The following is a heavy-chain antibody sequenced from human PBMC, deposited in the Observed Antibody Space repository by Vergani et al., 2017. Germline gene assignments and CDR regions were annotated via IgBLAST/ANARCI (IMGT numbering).Heavy chain of an antibody. CDR1: GYTFTGYY. V-gene: IGHV1-2*02. CDR2: INPNSGGT. CDR3: ARGSGYDSSGYYTTIDY. J-gene: IGHJ4*02. Sequence: QVQLVQSGAEVKKPGASVKVSCKASGYTFTGYYMHWVRQAPGQGLEWMGWINPNSGGTNYAQNFQGRVTMTRDTSISTAYMELSRLRSDDTAVYYCARGSGYDSSGYYTTIDYWGQGTLVTVSS. D-gene: IGHD3-22*01.